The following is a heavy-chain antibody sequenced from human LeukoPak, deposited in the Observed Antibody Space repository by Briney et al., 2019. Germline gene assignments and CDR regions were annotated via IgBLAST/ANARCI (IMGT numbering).Heavy chain of an antibody. CDR2: SYYSGST. CDR1: GGSITHYY. D-gene: IGHD2/OR15-2a*01. CDR3: ARGPLSYFDY. Sequence: SETLSLTCTVSGGSITHYYWTWIRQPPGKTLEWIGYSYYSGSTKYNPSLKSRVTISVDTSNNQFSLNLRSVTAADTAVYYCARGPLSYFDYWGQGTLVTVSS. V-gene: IGHV4-59*01. J-gene: IGHJ4*02.